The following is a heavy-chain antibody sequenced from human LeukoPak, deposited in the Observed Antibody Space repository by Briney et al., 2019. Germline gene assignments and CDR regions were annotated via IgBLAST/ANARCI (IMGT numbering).Heavy chain of an antibody. CDR2: INPNSGGT. CDR3: ARAIVATTNYFDY. CDR1: AHTFKGYY. V-gene: IGHV1-2*02. J-gene: IGHJ4*02. Sequence: SVTLSRNASAHTFKGYYMAWVRRAPGQGLDRMGWINPNSGGTNYAQKLQGRVTMTRDTSITTAYMERSRLRSDDTAVYYCARAIVATTNYFDYWGQGTLVTVSS. D-gene: IGHD5-12*01.